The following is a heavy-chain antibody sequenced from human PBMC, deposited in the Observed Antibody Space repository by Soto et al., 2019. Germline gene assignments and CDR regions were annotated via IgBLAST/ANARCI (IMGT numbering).Heavy chain of an antibody. V-gene: IGHV1-2*04. CDR2: INPKSGGR. D-gene: IGHD2-8*01. CDR3: ARGDSTDCSNGVCSFFYNHDMDV. CDR1: GYSLTDYH. Sequence: ASVKVSCKASGYSLTDYHIHWVRQAPGQGLEWLGRINPKSGGRSTAQKFQGWVTMTTDTSISTASMELTRLTSDDTAIYYCARGDSTDCSNGVCSFFYNHDMDVWGQGTTVTVSS. J-gene: IGHJ6*02.